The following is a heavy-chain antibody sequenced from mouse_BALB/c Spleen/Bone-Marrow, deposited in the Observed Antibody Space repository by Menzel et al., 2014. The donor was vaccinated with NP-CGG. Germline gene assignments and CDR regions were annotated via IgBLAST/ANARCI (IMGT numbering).Heavy chain of an antibody. CDR1: GYAFTNYL. CDR2: INPGSGGT. D-gene: IGHD4-1*01. J-gene: IGHJ4*01. CDR3: ARCLTGTSAMDY. V-gene: IGHV1-54*01. Sequence: VQRVESGAELVRPGTSVKVSCKASGYAFTNYLIEWVKQRPGQGLEWIGVINPGSGGTNYNEKFKAKATLTADKSSSTAYMQLSSLTSDDSAVHFCARCLTGTSAMDYWGQGTSVTVSS.